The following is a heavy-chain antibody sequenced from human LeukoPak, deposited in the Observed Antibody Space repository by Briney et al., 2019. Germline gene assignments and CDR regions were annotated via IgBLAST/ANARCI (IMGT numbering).Heavy chain of an antibody. CDR2: ISAYNGNT. V-gene: IGHV1-18*01. CDR1: GYTFTSYG. Sequence: ASVKVSCKASGYTFTSYGISWVRQAPGQGLEWMGWISAYNGNTNYAQKLQGRVTMTTDTSTNTAYMELRSLRSDDTAVYYCARVLSEYDSSGDYFENYGMDVWGQGTTVTVSS. CDR3: ARVLSEYDSSGDYFENYGMDV. D-gene: IGHD3-22*01. J-gene: IGHJ6*02.